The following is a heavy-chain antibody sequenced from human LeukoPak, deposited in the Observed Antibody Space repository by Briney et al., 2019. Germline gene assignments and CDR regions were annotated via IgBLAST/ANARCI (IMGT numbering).Heavy chain of an antibody. CDR1: GYTFTGYY. V-gene: IGHV1-2*02. Sequence: GASVKVSCKASGYTFTGYYMHWVRQATGQGREWMGWINPNSGGTNYAQKFQGGVTMTRDTSISTAYMELSRLRSDDTAVYYCAIIHYYDSSGYYKTMVNDAFDIWGQGTMVTVSS. CDR2: INPNSGGT. D-gene: IGHD3-22*01. J-gene: IGHJ3*02. CDR3: AIIHYYDSSGYYKTMVNDAFDI.